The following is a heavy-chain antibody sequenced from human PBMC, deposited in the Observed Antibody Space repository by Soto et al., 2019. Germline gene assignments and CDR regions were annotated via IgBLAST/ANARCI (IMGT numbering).Heavy chain of an antibody. V-gene: IGHV4-30-4*01. CDR2: IYYSGST. CDR1: GGSISSGDYY. D-gene: IGHD2-15*01. Sequence: ASETLSLTCTVSGGSISSGDYYWSWIRQPPGKGLEWIGYIYYSGSTYYNPSLKSRVTISVDTSKNQFSLKLSSVTAADTAVYYCARDCSGGSCLDYWGQGTLVTVSS. J-gene: IGHJ4*02. CDR3: ARDCSGGSCLDY.